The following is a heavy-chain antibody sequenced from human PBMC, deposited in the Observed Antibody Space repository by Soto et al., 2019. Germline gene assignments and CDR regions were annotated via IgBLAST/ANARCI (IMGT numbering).Heavy chain of an antibody. V-gene: IGHV3-30*18. CDR3: AKVYYYSKYAVDY. J-gene: IGHJ4*02. Sequence: SVRLSCAASGFTFSSYGMHWVRQAPGKGLEWVAVISYDGSNKYYADSVKGRFTISRDNSKNTLYLQMNSLRAEDTAVYYCAKVYYYSKYAVDYWGQGTLVTVSS. CDR2: ISYDGSNK. D-gene: IGHD4-4*01. CDR1: GFTFSSYG.